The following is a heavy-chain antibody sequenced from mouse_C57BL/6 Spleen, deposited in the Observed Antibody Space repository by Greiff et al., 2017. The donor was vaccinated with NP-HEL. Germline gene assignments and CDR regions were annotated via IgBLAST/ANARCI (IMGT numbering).Heavy chain of an antibody. Sequence: VQLVESGAELVRPGASVKLSCKASGYTFTDYYINWVKQRPGQGLEWIARIYPGSGNTYYNEKFKGKATLTTEKSSSTAYMQLSSLTSEDSAVYFCARRGIYDWYFDVWGTGTTVTVSS. V-gene: IGHV1-76*01. CDR1: GYTFTDYY. D-gene: IGHD2-3*01. J-gene: IGHJ1*03. CDR2: IYPGSGNT. CDR3: ARRGIYDWYFDV.